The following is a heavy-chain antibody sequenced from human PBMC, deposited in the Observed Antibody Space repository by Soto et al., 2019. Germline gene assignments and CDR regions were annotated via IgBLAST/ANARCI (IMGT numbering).Heavy chain of an antibody. V-gene: IGHV1-69*05. CDR1: GGTFSSYA. J-gene: IGHJ5*02. CDR2: IIPIFGTA. CDR3: ARGFGELLLLDP. D-gene: IGHD3-10*01. Sequence: SVKVSCKASGGTFSSYAISWVRQAPGQGLEWMGGIIPIFGTANYAQKFQGRVTMTTDASTSTAYMELRSLRSDDTAVYYCARGFGELLLLDPWGQGTLVTVSS.